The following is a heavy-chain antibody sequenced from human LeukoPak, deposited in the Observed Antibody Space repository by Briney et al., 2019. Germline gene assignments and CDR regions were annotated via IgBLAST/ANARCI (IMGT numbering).Heavy chain of an antibody. V-gene: IGHV4-31*03. D-gene: IGHD5-24*01. CDR2: IYYSGST. J-gene: IGHJ3*02. Sequence: SETLSLTCTVSGGSISSGGYYWSWLRQHPGKGLEWIGYIYYSGSTYYNPSLKSRVTISVATSKNQFSLKLSSVTAADTAVYYCARDVEGLGDAFDIWGQGTMVTVSS. CDR3: ARDVEGLGDAFDI. CDR1: GGSISSGGYY.